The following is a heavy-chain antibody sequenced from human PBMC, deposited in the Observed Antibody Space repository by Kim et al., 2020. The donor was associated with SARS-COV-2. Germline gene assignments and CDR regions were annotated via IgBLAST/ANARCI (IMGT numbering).Heavy chain of an antibody. D-gene: IGHD3-10*01. CDR1: GGTFISYA. Sequence: SSLKVSCKASGGTFISYAISWVRQAPGRGLEWRGGIIPIFGTANYAHKFQGRVTINADESTSAAYMALSSLRSDDTAGHDCLSGGSYYYGLGRYLYFDYW. CDR2: IIPIFGTA. J-gene: IGHJ4*01. CDR3: LSGGSYYYGLGRYLYFDY. V-gene: IGHV1-69*13.